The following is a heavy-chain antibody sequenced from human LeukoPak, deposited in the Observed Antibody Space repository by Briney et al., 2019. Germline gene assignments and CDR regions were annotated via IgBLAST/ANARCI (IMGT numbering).Heavy chain of an antibody. J-gene: IGHJ6*02. CDR2: IIPIFGTA. V-gene: IGHV1-69*13. CDR3: ARPGDYYYGMDV. Sequence: SVNVSCKASGYTFTSYGISWVRQAPGQGLEWMGGIIPIFGTANYAQKFQGRVTITADESTSTAYMELSSLRSEDTAVYYCARPGDYYYGMDVWGQGTTVTVSS. D-gene: IGHD3-10*01. CDR1: GYTFTSYG.